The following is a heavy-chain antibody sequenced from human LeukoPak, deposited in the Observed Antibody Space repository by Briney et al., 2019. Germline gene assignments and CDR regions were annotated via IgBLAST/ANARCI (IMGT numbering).Heavy chain of an antibody. Sequence: PGGSLRLSCAASGFTFSSYAMSWVRQAPGKGLEWVSSITGSGTGTYYADSVKGRFTISRDNSENTLYLRMNSLRGGDTAVYYCAKDRPNYYDSSGHYYRRDGDYWGQGTLVTVSS. CDR2: ITGSGTGT. J-gene: IGHJ4*02. CDR3: AKDRPNYYDSSGHYYRRDGDY. V-gene: IGHV3-23*01. CDR1: GFTFSSYA. D-gene: IGHD3-22*01.